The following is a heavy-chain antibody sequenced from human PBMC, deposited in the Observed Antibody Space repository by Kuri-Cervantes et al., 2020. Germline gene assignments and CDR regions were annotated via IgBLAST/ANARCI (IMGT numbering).Heavy chain of an antibody. V-gene: IGHV1-46*01. D-gene: IGHD2-21*02. CDR3: ARLYCRGGDCFALDT. CDR1: GGTFSSYA. Sequence: ASVKVSCQASGGTFSSYAISWVRQAPGQGLEWMGIINPSGGSTSYAQTFQGRVTMTTDTSTSTAYMELRSLRSDDTAVYYCARLYCRGGDCFALDTWGQGTQVTVSS. CDR2: INPSGGST. J-gene: IGHJ4*02.